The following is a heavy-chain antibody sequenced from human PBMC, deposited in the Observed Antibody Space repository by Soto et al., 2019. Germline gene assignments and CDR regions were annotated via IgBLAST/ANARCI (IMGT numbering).Heavy chain of an antibody. CDR1: GFTLHNYG. CDR2: IWYDGLRQ. CDR3: AREDSIIIPAVSDF. D-gene: IGHD2-2*01. Sequence: PGGSLRLSCVGSGFTLHNYGVHWVRQAPGKGLEWVGLIWYDGLRQTYADSVRGRFTISRDGSTNTIYLQINSLRVEDTAVYYCAREDSIIIPAVSDFWGQGTLVTVSS. J-gene: IGHJ4*02. V-gene: IGHV3-33*01.